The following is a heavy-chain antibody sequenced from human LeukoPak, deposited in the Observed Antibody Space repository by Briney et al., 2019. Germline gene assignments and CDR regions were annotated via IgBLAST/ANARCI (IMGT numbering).Heavy chain of an antibody. CDR1: GGSISSYY. CDR2: IYYSGST. J-gene: IGHJ5*02. V-gene: IGHV4-59*01. CDR3: ARQNARLHYYGSGSSNWFDP. D-gene: IGHD3-10*01. Sequence: SETLSLTRTVSGGSISSYYWSWIRQPPGKGLEWIGYIYYSGSTNYNPSLKSRVTISVDTSKNQFSLKLSSVTAADTAVYYCARQNARLHYYGSGSSNWFDPWGQGTLVTVSS.